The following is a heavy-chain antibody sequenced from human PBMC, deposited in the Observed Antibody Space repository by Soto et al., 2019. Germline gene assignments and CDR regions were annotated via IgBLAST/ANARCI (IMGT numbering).Heavy chain of an antibody. CDR1: SFSISSGYY. CDR3: ARGVGSSPPRY. J-gene: IGHJ4*02. D-gene: IGHD1-26*01. V-gene: IGHV4-38-2*01. CDR2: IYHSGTT. Sequence: SETLSLTCAVSSFSISSGYYWGWVRQPPGKGLEWIGSIYHSGTTNYSPSLKSRVTISIDTSKNQFSLTLTSATAADTAVYYCARGVGSSPPRYWGRGTLVTVSS.